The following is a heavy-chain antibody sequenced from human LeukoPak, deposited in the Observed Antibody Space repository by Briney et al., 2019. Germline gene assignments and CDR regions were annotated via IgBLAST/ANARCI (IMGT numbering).Heavy chain of an antibody. D-gene: IGHD3-10*01. CDR1: GGSVSSGSYY. CDR3: ARAVRFGETASERYIDY. CDR2: IYYSGST. Sequence: PSETLSLTCTVSGGSVSSGSYYWSWIRQPPGKGLEWIGYIYYSGSTNYNPSLKSRVTISVDTSKNQFSLKLSSVTAADTAVYYCARAVRFGETASERYIDYWGQGTLVTVSS. V-gene: IGHV4-61*01. J-gene: IGHJ4*02.